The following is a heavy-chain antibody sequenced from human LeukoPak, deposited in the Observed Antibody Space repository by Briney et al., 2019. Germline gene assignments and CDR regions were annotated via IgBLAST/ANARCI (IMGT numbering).Heavy chain of an antibody. J-gene: IGHJ4*02. D-gene: IGHD3-3*01. Sequence: SVKVSCKAPGGTFSSYAISWVRQAPGQGLEWMGGIILIFGTANYAQKFQGRVTITADESTSTAYMELSSLRSEDTAVYYCARANDFWSGFDYWGQGTLVTVSS. CDR3: ARANDFWSGFDY. V-gene: IGHV1-69*13. CDR1: GGTFSSYA. CDR2: IILIFGTA.